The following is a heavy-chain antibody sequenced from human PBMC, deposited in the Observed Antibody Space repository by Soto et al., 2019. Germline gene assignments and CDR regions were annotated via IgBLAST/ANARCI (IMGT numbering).Heavy chain of an antibody. Sequence: ESGGDVVQPGRSLRLSCAASGFIFRNYGMHWVRQAPGKGLEWVAVIWHDGSNKYYADSVKGRFTISRDNSKNTLYLQMNSLRVEDTAVYYCARDFRWLVPDCWGQGTLVTVSS. V-gene: IGHV3-33*01. CDR2: IWHDGSNK. D-gene: IGHD6-19*01. CDR1: GFIFRNYG. J-gene: IGHJ4*02. CDR3: ARDFRWLVPDC.